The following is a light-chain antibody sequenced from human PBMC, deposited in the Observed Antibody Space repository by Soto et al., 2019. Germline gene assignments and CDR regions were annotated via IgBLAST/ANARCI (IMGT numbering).Light chain of an antibody. V-gene: IGKV3-20*01. CDR1: QSVSSAY. Sequence: EIVLTRSPGTLSLSPGERATLSCRASQSVSSAYLAWYQQKPGQAPRLLIYNVSRRATGIPDRFSGSGSGTDFTLTVSRLEPEDFAVYYCQQYGNSPQTFGQGTKVDIK. CDR2: NVS. CDR3: QQYGNSPQT. J-gene: IGKJ1*01.